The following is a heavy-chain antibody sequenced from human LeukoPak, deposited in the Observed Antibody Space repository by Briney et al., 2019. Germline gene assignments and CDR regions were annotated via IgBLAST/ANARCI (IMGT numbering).Heavy chain of an antibody. Sequence: GGSLRLSCAASGFTFSSYWMSWVRQAPGKGLEWVANIKQDGSEKYYVDSVKGRFTISRDNAKNSLYLQMNSLRAEDTAVYYCARDQRWELPYYFDYWGQGTLVTVSS. V-gene: IGHV3-7*01. J-gene: IGHJ4*02. D-gene: IGHD1-26*01. CDR3: ARDQRWELPYYFDY. CDR2: IKQDGSEK. CDR1: GFTFSSYW.